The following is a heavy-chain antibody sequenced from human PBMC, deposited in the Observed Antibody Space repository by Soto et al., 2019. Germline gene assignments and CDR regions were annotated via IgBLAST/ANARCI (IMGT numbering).Heavy chain of an antibody. CDR2: ISGSGGST. CDR3: FDY. J-gene: IGHJ4*02. D-gene: IGHD3-16*02. CDR1: GFPFSSDA. V-gene: IGHV3-23*01. Sequence: PGGSLRLSCTASGFPFSSDAMNWVRQAPGKGLEWVSVISGSGGSTYYADSVKGRFTISRDNSKNKLYLQMNSMRAGYLGREHYFDYWGQGTLVTVS.